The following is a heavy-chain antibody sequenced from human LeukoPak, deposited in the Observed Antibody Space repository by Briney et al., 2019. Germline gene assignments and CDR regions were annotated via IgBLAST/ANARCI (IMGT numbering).Heavy chain of an antibody. CDR2: ISSSNSYI. J-gene: IGHJ1*01. CDR3: ARDPDYGGNPGYFQH. V-gene: IGHV3-21*01. CDR1: GFTFSSYS. Sequence: GGSLRLSCAASGFTFSSYSMNWVRQAPGKGLEWVSSISSSNSYIYYADSVKGRFTISRDNAKNSLYLQMNSLRAEDTAVYYCARDPDYGGNPGYFQHWGQGTLVTVSS. D-gene: IGHD4-23*01.